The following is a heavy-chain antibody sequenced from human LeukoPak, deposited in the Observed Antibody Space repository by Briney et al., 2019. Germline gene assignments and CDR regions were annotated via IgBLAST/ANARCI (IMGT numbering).Heavy chain of an antibody. CDR1: GGSFSGYY. Sequence: PSETLSLTCAVYGGSFSGYYWSWIRQPPGKGLEWIGEINHSGSTNYNPSLKSRVTISVDTSKNQFSLKLSSVTAADTAVYYCARNMVRGVTTINPWGQGTLVTVSS. CDR3: ARNMVRGVTTINP. CDR2: INHSGST. V-gene: IGHV4-34*01. D-gene: IGHD3-10*01. J-gene: IGHJ5*02.